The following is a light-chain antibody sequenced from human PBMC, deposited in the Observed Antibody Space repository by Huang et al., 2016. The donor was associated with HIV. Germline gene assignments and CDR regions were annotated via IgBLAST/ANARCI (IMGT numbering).Light chain of an antibody. J-gene: IGKJ2*01. V-gene: IGKV1-39*01. CDR1: QSFSSS. Sequence: DIQMTQSPSSLSASVGDRVTISCRSSQSFSSSLNWYQQRPGKALKLLIYAASSLQSGVPSRFSGSGSGTDFSLTINSLQPEDFATYYCQQSDSTPYTFGQGTKLEIK. CDR2: AAS. CDR3: QQSDSTPYT.